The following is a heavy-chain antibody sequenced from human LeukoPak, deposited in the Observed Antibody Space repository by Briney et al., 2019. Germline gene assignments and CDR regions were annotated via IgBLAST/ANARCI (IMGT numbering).Heavy chain of an antibody. CDR2: ISSSSSYI. Sequence: PGGSLRLSCAVSGFTVSSNYMSWVRQAPGKGLEWVSSISSSSSYIYYADSVKGRFTISRDNAKNSLYLQMNSLRAEDTAVYYCASVGSSSSPFDYWGQGTLVTVSS. D-gene: IGHD6-6*01. J-gene: IGHJ4*02. CDR1: GFTVSSNY. CDR3: ASVGSSSSPFDY. V-gene: IGHV3-21*01.